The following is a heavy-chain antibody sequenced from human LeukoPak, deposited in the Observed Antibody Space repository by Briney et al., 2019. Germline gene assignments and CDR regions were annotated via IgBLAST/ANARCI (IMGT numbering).Heavy chain of an antibody. CDR3: TSLYYDYVWGSYRSHTFDY. CDR1: GYSIRSGYY. V-gene: IGHV4-38-2*02. J-gene: IGHJ4*02. Sequence: SETLSLSCTVSGYSIRSGYYWGWIRKPPGRGLEWSGSIYHRGSTYYNPSLKRRVTLSVETSKKPFSLKMRAVTAADTAVYYCTSLYYDYVWGSYRSHTFDYWGQGTLVTVSS. CDR2: IYHRGST. D-gene: IGHD3-16*02.